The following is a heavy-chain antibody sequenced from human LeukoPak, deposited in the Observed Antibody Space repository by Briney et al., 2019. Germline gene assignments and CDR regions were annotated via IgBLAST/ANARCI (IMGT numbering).Heavy chain of an antibody. V-gene: IGHV3-7*01. CDR3: ARGGYCSSTSCLNMDV. D-gene: IGHD2-2*01. CDR1: GFTFSSYW. J-gene: IGHJ6*03. CDR2: IKQDGSEK. Sequence: GGSLRLSSAASGFTFSSYWMSWVRQAPWKGLEWVANIKQDGSEKYYVDSVKGRFTISRDNAKNSLYLQMNSLRAEDTAVYYCARGGYCSSTSCLNMDVWGKGTTVTVSS.